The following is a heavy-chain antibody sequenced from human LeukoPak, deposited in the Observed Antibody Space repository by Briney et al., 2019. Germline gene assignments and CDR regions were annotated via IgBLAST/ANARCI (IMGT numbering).Heavy chain of an antibody. CDR3: ACSGSLRAYFDY. CDR1: GSIXRXGYS. CDR2: IYHSGST. V-gene: IGHV4-30-2*01. J-gene: IGHJ4*02. Sequence: GSIXRXGYSWSWIRQPPGKGLEWIVYIYHSGSTYYNPSLKSRVTISVNRSKNQFSLKLSSVTAADTAVYYCACSGSLRAYFDYWGQGTLVTVSS. D-gene: IGHD3-10*02.